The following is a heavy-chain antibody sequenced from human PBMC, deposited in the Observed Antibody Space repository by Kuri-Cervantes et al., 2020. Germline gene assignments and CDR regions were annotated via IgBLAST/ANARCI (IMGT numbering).Heavy chain of an antibody. CDR2: ISGSGGST. Sequence: GESLKISCAASGFTFSSYDMHWVRQATGKGLEWVSAISGSGGSTYYADSVKGRLTISRDNSKNTLYLQMNSLRAEDTAVYYCAKGKMATDRTYYYYYGMDVWGQGTTVTVSS. J-gene: IGHJ6*02. D-gene: IGHD5-24*01. V-gene: IGHV3-23*01. CDR1: GFTFSSYD. CDR3: AKGKMATDRTYYYYYGMDV.